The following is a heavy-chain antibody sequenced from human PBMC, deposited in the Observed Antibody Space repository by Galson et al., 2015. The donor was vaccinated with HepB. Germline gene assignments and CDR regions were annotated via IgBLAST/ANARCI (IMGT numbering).Heavy chain of an antibody. D-gene: IGHD2-2*01. Sequence: QSGAEVKKPGESLKISCKGSGYRFSDYWIGWVRQMPGKGLEWMGIIYPAASDTRYSPSFQGQVTISADKSISTAYLQWSSLKASDTAMDYCTRPHSTTSPYYYGMDLWGQGTAVTVSS. V-gene: IGHV5-51*01. CDR2: IYPAASDT. J-gene: IGHJ6*02. CDR3: TRPHSTTSPYYYGMDL. CDR1: GYRFSDYW.